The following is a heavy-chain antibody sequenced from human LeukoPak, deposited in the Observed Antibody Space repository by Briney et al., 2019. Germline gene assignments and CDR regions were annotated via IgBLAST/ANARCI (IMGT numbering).Heavy chain of an antibody. CDR2: IYYSGST. Sequence: SETLSLTCAVYGGSFSGYYWSWIRQHPGKSLEWTGYIYYSGSTYYNPSLKSRVTISVDTSKNQFSLKLSSVTAADTAVYYCARDLAAGRASGAFDIWGQGTMVTVSS. D-gene: IGHD1-26*01. CDR3: ARDLAAGRASGAFDI. V-gene: IGHV4-31*11. CDR1: GGSFSGYY. J-gene: IGHJ3*02.